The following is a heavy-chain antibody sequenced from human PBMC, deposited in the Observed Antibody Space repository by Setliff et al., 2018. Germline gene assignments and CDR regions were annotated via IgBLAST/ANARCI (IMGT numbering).Heavy chain of an antibody. D-gene: IGHD5-12*01. CDR2: IFQSGIT. CDR1: GFSITNGYY. J-gene: IGHJ4*02. Sequence: LSLTCAVSGFSITNGYYWGWIRQSPGKGLEWIGNIFQSGITFYNPSLKSRVTMSLDTSQNQFSLKLGSVTAADTAVYFCARVGGLLMATMPFDYWGQGTLVTVSS. V-gene: IGHV4-38-2*01. CDR3: ARVGGLLMATMPFDY.